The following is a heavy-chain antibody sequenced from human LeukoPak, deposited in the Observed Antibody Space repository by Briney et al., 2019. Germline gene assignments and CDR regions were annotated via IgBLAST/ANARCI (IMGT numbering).Heavy chain of an antibody. D-gene: IGHD5-12*01. Sequence: GGSLRLSCAASGFTFSSYGMSWVRQAPGKGLEWVSAISGSGGSTYYADSVKGRFTISRDNAKNSLYLQMNSLRAEDTAVYYCARVGRWLRVPYFDYWGQGTLVTVSS. J-gene: IGHJ4*02. CDR3: ARVGRWLRVPYFDY. V-gene: IGHV3-23*01. CDR1: GFTFSSYG. CDR2: ISGSGGST.